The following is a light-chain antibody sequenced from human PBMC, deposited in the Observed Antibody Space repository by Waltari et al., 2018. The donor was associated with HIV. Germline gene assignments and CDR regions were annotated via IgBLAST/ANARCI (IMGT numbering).Light chain of an antibody. J-gene: IGLJ3*02. Sequence: SYVLTQPPSVSVAPGTPARITCGGNNIGSKSVHWYPQKPGQAPVLVTYDDSDRPSGIPERFSGSNSGNTATLTISRVEAGDEADYYCQVWDTNSHHPGVFGGGTKLTVL. CDR1: NIGSKS. CDR2: DDS. V-gene: IGLV3-21*04. CDR3: QVWDTNSHHPGV.